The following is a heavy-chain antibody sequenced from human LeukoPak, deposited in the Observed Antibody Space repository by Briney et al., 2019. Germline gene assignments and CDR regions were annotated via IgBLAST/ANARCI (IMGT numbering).Heavy chain of an antibody. CDR1: GFTFSGSA. V-gene: IGHV3-73*01. CDR2: IRRKANSYAT. CDR3: TRLALLRIAAAGIEEYYFDY. Sequence: GGSLRLSCATSGFTFSGSAMHWVRQASGKGLEWVGRIRRKANSYATAYAASVKGRFTISRDDSKNTAYLQMNSLKTEDTAVYYCTRLALLRIAAAGIEEYYFDYWGQGTLVTVSS. D-gene: IGHD6-13*01. J-gene: IGHJ4*02.